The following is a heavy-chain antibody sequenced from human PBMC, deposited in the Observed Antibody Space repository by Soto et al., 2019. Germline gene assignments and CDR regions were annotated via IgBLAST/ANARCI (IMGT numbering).Heavy chain of an antibody. CDR1: GGSISSSSYY. D-gene: IGHD2-2*01. CDR2: IYYSGST. V-gene: IGHV4-39*01. CDR3: ARHPFTAARFHPVDY. J-gene: IGHJ4*02. Sequence: QLQLQESGPGLVKPSETLSLTCTVSGGSISSSSYYWGWIRQPPGKGLERIGSIYYSGSTYYNPSLKSRVTISVDSSKNQFSLKLSSVTAADTAVYYCARHPFTAARFHPVDYWGQGTLVTVSS.